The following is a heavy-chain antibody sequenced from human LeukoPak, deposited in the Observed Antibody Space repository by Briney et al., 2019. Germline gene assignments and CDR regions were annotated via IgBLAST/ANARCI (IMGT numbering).Heavy chain of an antibody. CDR2: INPNSGGT. V-gene: IGHV1-2*02. Sequence: ASVKVSCKASGYTFTGYYMHWVRQAPGQGLEWLGGINPNSGGTNYSQKFQGRVTITRDTSASTAYMELSSLRSEDTAVYYCASPRRGDSSGWAFDIWGQGTMVTVSS. CDR1: GYTFTGYY. D-gene: IGHD3-22*01. CDR3: ASPRRGDSSGWAFDI. J-gene: IGHJ3*02.